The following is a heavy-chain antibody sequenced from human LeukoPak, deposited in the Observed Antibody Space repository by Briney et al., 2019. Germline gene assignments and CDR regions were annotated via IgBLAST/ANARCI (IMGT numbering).Heavy chain of an antibody. CDR3: ARGVAVVPATHYYPDY. D-gene: IGHD2-2*01. CDR2: IYYSGST. Sequence: SGTLSLTCAVSGGSISSSGYYWGWIRQPPGKGLEWIGSIYYSGSTYYNPSLKSRVTISVDTSKNQFSLKLSSVTAADTAVYYCARGVAVVPATHYYPDYWGQGSLVTVSS. CDR1: GGSISSSGYY. J-gene: IGHJ4*02. V-gene: IGHV4-39*01.